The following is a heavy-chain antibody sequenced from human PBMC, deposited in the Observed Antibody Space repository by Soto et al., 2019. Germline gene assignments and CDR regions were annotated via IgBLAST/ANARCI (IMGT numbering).Heavy chain of an antibody. J-gene: IGHJ6*02. V-gene: IGHV4-4*07. Sequence: SETLSLTCTVSCGSISSYYWSWIRQPAGKGLEWIGRIYTSGSTNYNPSLKSRVTMSVDTSKNQFSLKLSSVTAADTAVYYCARDGGYSSSWSAYYYYYGMDVWGQGTTVTVSS. CDR1: CGSISSYY. CDR2: IYTSGST. D-gene: IGHD6-13*01. CDR3: ARDGGYSSSWSAYYYYYGMDV.